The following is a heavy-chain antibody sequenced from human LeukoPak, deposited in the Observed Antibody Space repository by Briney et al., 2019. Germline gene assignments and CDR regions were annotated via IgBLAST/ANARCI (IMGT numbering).Heavy chain of an antibody. D-gene: IGHD3-9*01. CDR2: ISSGSGYI. Sequence: GGSLRLSCAASGFAFNSYYMNWVRQAPGKGLEWVSSISSGSGYIYYADSVKGRFTISRDNAKNSLYLQMNNLRAEDTAVYFFAADDGIRYFVLDYWGQGTLLTVSS. J-gene: IGHJ4*02. CDR3: AADDGIRYFVLDY. V-gene: IGHV3-21*01. CDR1: GFAFNSYY.